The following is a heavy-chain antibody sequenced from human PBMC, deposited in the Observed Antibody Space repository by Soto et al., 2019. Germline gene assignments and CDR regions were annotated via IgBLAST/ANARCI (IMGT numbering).Heavy chain of an antibody. CDR1: GGSISSSSYY. J-gene: IGHJ6*02. Sequence: SETLSLTCTVSGGSISSSSYYWDWIRQPPGKGLEWIGSIYYSGSTYYNPSLKSRVTISVDTSKNQFSLKLSSVTAADTAVYYCAIVSDYGDYDNYYYYGMDVWGQGTTVTVSS. CDR2: IYYSGST. D-gene: IGHD4-17*01. V-gene: IGHV4-39*01. CDR3: AIVSDYGDYDNYYYYGMDV.